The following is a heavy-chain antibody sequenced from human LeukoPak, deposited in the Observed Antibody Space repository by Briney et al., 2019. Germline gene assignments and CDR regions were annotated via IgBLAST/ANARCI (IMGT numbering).Heavy chain of an antibody. CDR1: GFTFSSYS. D-gene: IGHD3-10*01. J-gene: IGHJ4*02. CDR2: ISSSSSYI. CDR3: ARGYYASGSYKYGYYLDY. Sequence: PGGPLRLSCAASGFTFSSYSMNWVRQAPGKGLEWVSSISSSSSYIYYADSVKGRFTISRDNAKNSLYLQMNSLRAEDTAVYYCARGYYASGSYKYGYYLDYWGQGTLVTVSS. V-gene: IGHV3-21*01.